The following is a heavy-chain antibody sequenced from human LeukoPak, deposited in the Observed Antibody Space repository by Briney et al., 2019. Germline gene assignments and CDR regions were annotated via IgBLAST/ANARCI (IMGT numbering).Heavy chain of an antibody. CDR2: IYHSGST. Sequence: SSETLSLTCTVSGYSISSGYYWGWIRQPPGKGLEWIGSIYHSGSTYYNPSLKSRVTISVDTSKNQFSLKLSSVTAADTAVYYCAREGCSSAWPHCHTDVWGKGTTVTISS. D-gene: IGHD6-19*01. J-gene: IGHJ6*03. CDR3: AREGCSSAWPHCHTDV. CDR1: GYSISSGYY. V-gene: IGHV4-38-2*02.